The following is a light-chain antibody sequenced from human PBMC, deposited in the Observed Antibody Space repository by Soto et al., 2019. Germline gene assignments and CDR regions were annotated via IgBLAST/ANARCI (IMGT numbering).Light chain of an antibody. CDR1: QTVSNN. CDR2: GAS. CDR3: QQYNNWPQT. Sequence: EIVLAQSPGSLCLSPGDRATLSCRSSQTVSNNYLAWCQQKPGQAPRLLIYGASTRATGIPARFSGSGSGTEFTLTISSLQSEDFAVYYCQQYNNWPQTFGQGTKVDI. V-gene: IGKV3-15*01. J-gene: IGKJ1*01.